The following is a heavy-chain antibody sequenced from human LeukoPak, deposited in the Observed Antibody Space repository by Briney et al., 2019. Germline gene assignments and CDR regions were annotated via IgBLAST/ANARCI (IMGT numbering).Heavy chain of an antibody. CDR3: ARGRRSITMIGTGRKYLDF. J-gene: IGHJ4*02. CDR1: GGSFSGYY. CDR2: INHSGST. D-gene: IGHD3-22*01. V-gene: IGHV4-34*01. Sequence: PSETLSLTCAVYGGSFSGYYWSWIRQPPRKGREWIGEINHSGSTNYNPSLKSRVTISVDASKNQFSLKLSSVTAADTAVYYCARGRRSITMIGTGRKYLDFLGQGTLVTVSS.